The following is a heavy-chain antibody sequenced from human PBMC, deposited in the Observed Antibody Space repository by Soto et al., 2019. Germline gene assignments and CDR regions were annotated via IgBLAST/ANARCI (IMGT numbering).Heavy chain of an antibody. Sequence: GGSLRLSCRTSGFRFSSYGMHWVRQAPGKGLEWVAVISYDGSNKYYADSVKGRFTISRDNSKNTLYLQMNSLRAEDTAVYYCARVPSSSGRAHFDYWGQGTLVTVSS. V-gene: IGHV3-30*19. J-gene: IGHJ4*02. CDR2: ISYDGSNK. CDR3: ARVPSSSGRAHFDY. CDR1: GFRFSSYG. D-gene: IGHD2-15*01.